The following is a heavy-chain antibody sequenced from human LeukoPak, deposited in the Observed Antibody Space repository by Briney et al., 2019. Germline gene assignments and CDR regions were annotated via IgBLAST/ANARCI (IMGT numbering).Heavy chain of an antibody. CDR3: ANRFCTSSGCGVAY. Sequence: PGGSLRLSCAASGFTFSNYGMLWVRQATGKGLDWVAVVSYDGSDKHYADSVKGRFTISRDNSKNTLYPQLNSLRGDDTAVYYCANRFCTSSGCGVAYWGQGTLVTVSS. D-gene: IGHD2-2*01. CDR1: GFTFSNYG. CDR2: VSYDGSDK. J-gene: IGHJ4*02. V-gene: IGHV3-30*18.